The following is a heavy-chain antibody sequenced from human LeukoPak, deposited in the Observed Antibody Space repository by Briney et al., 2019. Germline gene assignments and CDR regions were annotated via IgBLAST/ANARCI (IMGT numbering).Heavy chain of an antibody. D-gene: IGHD3-22*01. Sequence: GGSLRLSCAASGFIFSNYAMSWVRQAPGKGLEWVSGIGASGLNTYYADTVKGRLTISRDNSNNAVYLQLYSLRVDDTAVYYCAKNWDDYDSSGPIDHWGQGALVTVSS. CDR1: GFIFSNYA. J-gene: IGHJ4*02. CDR3: AKNWDDYDSSGPIDH. CDR2: IGASGLNT. V-gene: IGHV3-23*01.